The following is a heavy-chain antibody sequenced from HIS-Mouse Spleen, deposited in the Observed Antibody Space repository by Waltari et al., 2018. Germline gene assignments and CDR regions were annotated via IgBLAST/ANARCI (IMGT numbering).Heavy chain of an antibody. Sequence: QLQLQESGPGLVKPSETLSLTCTVPGGSISSISYYWGRIRPPPGKGLEWIGSIYYSGSTYYNPSLKSRVTISVDTSKNQFSLKLSSVTAADTAVYYCAREIPYSSSWYDWYFDLWGRGTLVTVSS. CDR3: AREIPYSSSWYDWYFDL. V-gene: IGHV4-39*07. J-gene: IGHJ2*01. CDR1: GGSISSISYY. D-gene: IGHD6-13*01. CDR2: IYYSGST.